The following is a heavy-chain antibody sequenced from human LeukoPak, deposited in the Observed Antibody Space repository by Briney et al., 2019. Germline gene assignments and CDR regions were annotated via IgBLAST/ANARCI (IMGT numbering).Heavy chain of an antibody. CDR3: AKDLGPRAYCGGDCYSPDAFDI. CDR2: ISGSGATT. V-gene: IGHV3-23*01. J-gene: IGHJ3*02. CDR1: KFTFSSYA. Sequence: GGSLRLSCAASKFTFSSYAMSWVRQAPGKGLEWVSVISGSGATTYYADSVKGRFTISRDNSKNTLYLQMNSLRAEDTAVYYCAKDLGPRAYCGGDCYSPDAFDIWGQGTMVTDSS. D-gene: IGHD2-21*01.